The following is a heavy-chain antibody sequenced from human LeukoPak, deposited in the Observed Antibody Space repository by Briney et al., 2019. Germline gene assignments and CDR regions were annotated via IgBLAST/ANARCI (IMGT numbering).Heavy chain of an antibody. CDR3: ARDMTTVTSVYYYYYYMDV. D-gene: IGHD4-17*01. CDR2: INSDGSST. V-gene: IGHV3-74*01. Sequence: GGSLRLSCAASGFTFSSYWMHWVRQAPGKGLVWVSRINSDGSSTSYADSVKGRFTISRDNAKSTLYLQMNSLRAEDTAVYYCARDMTTVTSVYYYYYYMDVWGKGTTVTVSS. CDR1: GFTFSSYW. J-gene: IGHJ6*03.